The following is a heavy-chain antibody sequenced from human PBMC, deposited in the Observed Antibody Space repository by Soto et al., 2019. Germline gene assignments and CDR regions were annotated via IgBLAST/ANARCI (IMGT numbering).Heavy chain of an antibody. CDR3: ARESANYDFWSGYYTNVWFDP. CDR2: IYYSGST. CDR1: GGSISSYY. D-gene: IGHD3-3*01. V-gene: IGHV4-59*01. J-gene: IGHJ5*02. Sequence: SETLSLTCTVSGGSISSYYWSWIRQPPGKGLEWIGYIYYSGSTNYNPSLKSRVTTSVDTSKNQFSLKLSSVTAADTAVYYCARESANYDFWSGYYTNVWFDPWGQGTLVTVSS.